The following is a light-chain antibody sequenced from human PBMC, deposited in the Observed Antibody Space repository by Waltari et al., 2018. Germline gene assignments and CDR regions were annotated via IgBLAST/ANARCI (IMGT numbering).Light chain of an antibody. Sequence: DIQMTQPPFTLSASVAHRVTHTCRASQPISDYVAWYRQKPGEAPNLVIYKASLLQSGVPSRLSGSGSGTEFTLTISDLQPDDFATYFCQQYHSYPLSFGRGTKLEIK. CDR3: QQYHSYPLS. CDR2: KAS. CDR1: QPISDY. V-gene: IGKV1-5*03. J-gene: IGKJ2*03.